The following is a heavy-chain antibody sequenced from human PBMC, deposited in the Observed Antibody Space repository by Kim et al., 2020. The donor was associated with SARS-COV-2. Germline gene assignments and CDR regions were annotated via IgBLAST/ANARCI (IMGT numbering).Heavy chain of an antibody. CDR2: ISSSSGYI. J-gene: IGHJ4*02. D-gene: IGHD3-16*02. V-gene: IGHV3-21*01. Sequence: GGSLRLSCAASGFTFSTYSMSWVRQAPGKGLEWVSSISSSSGYIYYADSVKGRFTISRDNAKNSLYLQMNSLRAEDTALYYCARDPQHFDYVWGSYRPPSDYWGQGTLVTVSS. CDR1: GFTFSTYS. CDR3: ARDPQHFDYVWGSYRPPSDY.